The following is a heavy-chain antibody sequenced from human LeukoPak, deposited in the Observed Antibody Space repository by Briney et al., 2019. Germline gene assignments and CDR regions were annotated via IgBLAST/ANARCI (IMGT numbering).Heavy chain of an antibody. CDR1: GYTFTSYF. CDR2: INLSGGTT. CDR3: AREDRAIAAPGRGPFDY. D-gene: IGHD6-13*01. V-gene: IGHV1-46*01. Sequence: ASVKVSCKASGYTFTSYFMHWVRQAPGQGLEWMGIINLSGGTTTYAQKFQGRVTMTRDTSTGTVYMELSSLRSEDTAVYYCAREDRAIAAPGRGPFDYWGQGTLLTVPS. J-gene: IGHJ4*02.